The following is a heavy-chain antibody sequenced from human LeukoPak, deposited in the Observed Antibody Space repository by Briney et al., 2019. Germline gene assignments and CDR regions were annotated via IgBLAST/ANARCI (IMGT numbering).Heavy chain of an antibody. CDR3: AREDRNYYDSSGYYYLNYYYYYGMDV. Sequence: SETLSLTCAGYGGSFSGYYWSWIRQPPGKGLEWIGEINHSGSTNYNPSLNSRVTISVDTSKNQFYMKLSSVTAADTAVYYCAREDRNYYDSSGYYYLNYYYYYGMDVWGQGTTVTVSS. CDR2: INHSGST. D-gene: IGHD3-22*01. CDR1: GGSFSGYY. J-gene: IGHJ6*02. V-gene: IGHV4-34*01.